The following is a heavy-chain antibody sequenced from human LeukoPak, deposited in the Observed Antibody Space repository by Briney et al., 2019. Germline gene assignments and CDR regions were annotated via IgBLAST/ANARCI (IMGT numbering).Heavy chain of an antibody. Sequence: QPGGSQGLSCAASGFTVSSNYMTWVRQAPGKGLEWVSVIYSGGITLYAESVKGRFTIARDNSMNTLLLQMNSLRAEDAAVYYCARALTYGDQWGLYFDLWGRGTLVTVSS. CDR2: IYSGGIT. D-gene: IGHD4-17*01. CDR1: GFTVSSNY. J-gene: IGHJ2*01. CDR3: ARALTYGDQWGLYFDL. V-gene: IGHV3-53*01.